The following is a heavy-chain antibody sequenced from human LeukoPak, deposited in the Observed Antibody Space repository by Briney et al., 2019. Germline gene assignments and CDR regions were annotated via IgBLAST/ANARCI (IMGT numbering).Heavy chain of an antibody. D-gene: IGHD5-12*01. CDR2: IYYSGST. Sequence: SETLSLTCTVSGGSISISSYYWGWIRQPPGKGLEWIESIYYSGSTYYNPSLKSRVTISVDTSKNQFPLKLSSVTAADTAVYYCARNLVATIKTPGLYYFDYWGQGTLVTVSS. CDR1: GGSISISSYY. V-gene: IGHV4-39*01. CDR3: ARNLVATIKTPGLYYFDY. J-gene: IGHJ4*02.